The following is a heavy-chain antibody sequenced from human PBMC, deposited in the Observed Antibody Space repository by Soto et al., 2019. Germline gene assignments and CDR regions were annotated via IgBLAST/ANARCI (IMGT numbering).Heavy chain of an antibody. CDR2: ISAYNGNT. Sequence: ASVKVSCKASGYTFTSYGISWVRQAPGQGLEWMGWISAYNGNTNYAQKLQGGVTMTTDTSTSTAYMELRSLRSDDTAVYYCARRYSSSWYGSYYYYGMDVWGQGTTVTVSS. D-gene: IGHD6-13*01. CDR1: GYTFTSYG. CDR3: ARRYSSSWYGSYYYYGMDV. V-gene: IGHV1-18*04. J-gene: IGHJ6*02.